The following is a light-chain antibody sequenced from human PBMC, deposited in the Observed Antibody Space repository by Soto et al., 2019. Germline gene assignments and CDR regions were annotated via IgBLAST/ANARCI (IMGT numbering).Light chain of an antibody. V-gene: IGKV1-13*02. CDR2: DAS. Sequence: AIQLTQSPSSLSASVGDRVTITCRASQGISSALAWYQQKPGKAPKLLIYDASSLESGVPSRFSGSGSGTDFTLSSSSLHPESFATYYCQQFNSYPPTFGQGTRLEIK. CDR3: QQFNSYPPT. J-gene: IGKJ5*01. CDR1: QGISSA.